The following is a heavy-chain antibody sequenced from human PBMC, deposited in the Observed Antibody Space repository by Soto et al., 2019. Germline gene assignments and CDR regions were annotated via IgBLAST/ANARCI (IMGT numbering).Heavy chain of an antibody. CDR3: ARVKGGRGSYYAFDI. CDR1: GGSISSYY. J-gene: IGHJ3*02. Sequence: SQTLSLTCTVSGGSISSYYWSWIRQPAGKGLEWIGRIYTSGSTNYNPSLKSRVTMSVDTSKNQFSLKLSSVTAADTAVYYCARVKGGRGSYYAFDIWGQGTMVTVSS. D-gene: IGHD1-26*01. V-gene: IGHV4-4*07. CDR2: IYTSGST.